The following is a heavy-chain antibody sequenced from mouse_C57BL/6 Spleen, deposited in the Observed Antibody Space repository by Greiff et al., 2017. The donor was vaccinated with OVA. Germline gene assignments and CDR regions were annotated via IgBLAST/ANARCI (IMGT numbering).Heavy chain of an antibody. J-gene: IGHJ4*01. CDR1: GFTFSDYY. CDR2: ISNGGGST. D-gene: IGHD4-1*01. CDR3: ARLTGRNYAMDY. V-gene: IGHV5-12*01. Sequence: EVKVVESGGGLVQPGGSLKLSCAASGFTFSDYYMYWVRQTPEKRLEWVAYISNGGGSTYYPDTVKGRFTISRDNAKNTLYLQMSRLKSEDTAMYYCARLTGRNYAMDYWGQGTSVTVSS.